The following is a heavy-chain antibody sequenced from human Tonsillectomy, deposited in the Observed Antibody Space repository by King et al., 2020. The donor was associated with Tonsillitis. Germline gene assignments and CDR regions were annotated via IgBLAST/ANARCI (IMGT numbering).Heavy chain of an antibody. CDR3: AKVSLTDLYDFWGGYYIDV. CDR1: GFTFSNYA. CDR2: ISGSGGST. J-gene: IGHJ6*03. V-gene: IGHV3-23*04. D-gene: IGHD3-3*01. Sequence: VQLVESGGGLVQPGGSLRLSCAASGFTFSNYAMTWVRQAPGKGLDWVSGISGSGGSTYYADSVRGRFTISRDKSKNTLYLQMNSLRAEDTAVYYCAKVSLTDLYDFWGGYYIDVWGKGTTVTVSS.